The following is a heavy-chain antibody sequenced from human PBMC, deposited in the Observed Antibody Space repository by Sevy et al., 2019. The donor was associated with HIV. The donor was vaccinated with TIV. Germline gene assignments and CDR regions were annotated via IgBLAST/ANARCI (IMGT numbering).Heavy chain of an antibody. CDR3: AKDGPPYSGYEYYFDY. CDR1: GFTFSSYG. CDR2: IWYDGSNK. J-gene: IGHJ4*02. V-gene: IGHV3-33*06. Sequence: GESLKISCAASGFTFSSYGMHWVRQAPGKGLEWVAVIWYDGSNKYYADSVKGRFTISRDNSKKTLYLQMNSLRAKDTAVYYCAKDGPPYSGYEYYFDYWGQGTLVTVSS. D-gene: IGHD5-12*01.